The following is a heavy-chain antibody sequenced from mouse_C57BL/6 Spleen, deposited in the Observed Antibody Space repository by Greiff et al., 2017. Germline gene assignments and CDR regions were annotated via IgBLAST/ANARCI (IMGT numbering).Heavy chain of an antibody. CDR2: INPNNGGT. D-gene: IGHD2-5*01. Sequence: EVQLQQSGPELVKPGASVKISCKASGYTFTDYYMNWVKQSHGKSLEWIGDINPNNGGTSYNQKFKGKATLTVDKSSSTAYMELRSLTSEDSAVYYCAPTYYSNEAWFAYWGQGTLVTVSA. CDR3: APTYYSNEAWFAY. CDR1: GYTFTDYY. V-gene: IGHV1-26*01. J-gene: IGHJ3*01.